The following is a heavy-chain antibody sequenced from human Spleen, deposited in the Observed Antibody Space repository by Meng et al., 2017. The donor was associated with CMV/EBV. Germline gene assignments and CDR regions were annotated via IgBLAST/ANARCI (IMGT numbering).Heavy chain of an antibody. V-gene: IGHV3-74*01. Sequence: GESLKISCAASGFTFSSYWMHWVRQAPGKGLVWVSRINSDGSSTSYADSVKGRFTISRDNAKNTLYLQMNSLRAEDTAVNYCASGSLDAWLQNYYYYGMDVWGQGTTVTVSS. J-gene: IGHJ6*02. CDR1: GFTFSSYW. CDR2: INSDGSST. CDR3: ASGSLDAWLQNYYYYGMDV. D-gene: IGHD3-22*01.